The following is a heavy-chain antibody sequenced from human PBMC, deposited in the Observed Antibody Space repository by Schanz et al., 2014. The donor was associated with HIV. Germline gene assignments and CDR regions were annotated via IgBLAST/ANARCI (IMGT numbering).Heavy chain of an antibody. J-gene: IGHJ4*02. CDR2: ISPNNGNR. Sequence: QVQLVQSGAEVKKPGASVTVSCKASGYTFTTYGITWVRQAPGQGLEWMGWISPNNGNRNYAQKLQGRVTMTTDTSTTTAYMELSSLRSDDTAVYFCARNEYNLLPFDNWGQGTLVTVSS. CDR1: GYTFTTYG. D-gene: IGHD1-20*01. V-gene: IGHV1-18*01. CDR3: ARNEYNLLPFDN.